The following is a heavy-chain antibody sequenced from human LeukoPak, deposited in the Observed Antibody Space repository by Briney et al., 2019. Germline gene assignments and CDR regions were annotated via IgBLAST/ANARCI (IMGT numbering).Heavy chain of an antibody. CDR1: GFTLSSNA. CDR2: ISGSGGST. D-gene: IGHD5-18*01. V-gene: IGHV3-23*01. J-gene: IGHJ4*02. Sequence: PGGSLRLSCAASGFTLSSNAMDWVRQAPGKGLEWVSYISGSGGSTYYADSVKGRFTISRDNSKNTLYLQMNSLRAEDTAVYYCAKENEGYSYGYAVDYWGQGTLVTVSS. CDR3: AKENEGYSYGYAVDY.